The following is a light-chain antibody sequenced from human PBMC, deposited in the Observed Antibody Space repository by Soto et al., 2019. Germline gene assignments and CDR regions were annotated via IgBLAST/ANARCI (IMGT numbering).Light chain of an antibody. J-gene: IGKJ1*01. CDR3: QHYNSYSEA. V-gene: IGKV1-5*01. CDR2: AAS. CDR1: QSISTY. Sequence: DIQMTHSPSSLSASLGDRVTITCRASQSISTYLNWYQQKAGLAPKLLIYAASSLKSGVPSRFSGSGSGTEFTLTISSLQPDDFATYYCQHYNSYSEAFGQGTKV.